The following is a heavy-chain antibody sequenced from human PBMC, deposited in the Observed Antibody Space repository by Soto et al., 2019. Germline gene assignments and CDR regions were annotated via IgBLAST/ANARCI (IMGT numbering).Heavy chain of an antibody. CDR3: ARAQVSPPYCSSTSCIYWFDP. V-gene: IGHV1-69*13. CDR1: GGTFSSYA. CDR2: IIPIFGTA. D-gene: IGHD2-2*01. J-gene: IGHJ5*02. Sequence: SVKVSCKASGGTFSSYAISWVRQAPGQGLEWMGGIIPIFGTANYAQKFQGRVTITADESTSTAYMELSSLRSEDTAVYYCARAQVSPPYCSSTSCIYWFDPWGQGTLVTVSS.